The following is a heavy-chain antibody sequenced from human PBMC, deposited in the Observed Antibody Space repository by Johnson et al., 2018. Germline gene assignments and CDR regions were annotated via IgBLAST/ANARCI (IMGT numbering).Heavy chain of an antibody. CDR2: ISYDGSDK. D-gene: IGHD3-16*01. Sequence: QVQLVESGGGVAQPGRSLRLSCAASGFTFNNYGMHWVRQTPGKGLEWVAVISYDGSDKYYADSVKGRFTISRDSSKNTLYLQMNSLRAEGPAVYYCAKDKRLGDFPYSYYYMDVWGKGTTVTVSS. J-gene: IGHJ6*03. CDR3: AKDKRLGDFPYSYYYMDV. CDR1: GFTFNNYG. V-gene: IGHV3-30*18.